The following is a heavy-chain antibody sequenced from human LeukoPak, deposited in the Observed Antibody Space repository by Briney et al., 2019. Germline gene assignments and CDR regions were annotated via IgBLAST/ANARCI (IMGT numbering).Heavy chain of an antibody. D-gene: IGHD2-15*01. V-gene: IGHV3-23*01. CDR1: GFTFSSYA. J-gene: IGHJ4*02. CDR3: AKASIVVVVADGRGGFDY. CDR2: ISGSGGST. Sequence: PGGSLRLSCAASGFTFSSYAMSWVRQAPGNGLEWVSAISGSGGSTYYADSVKGRFTISRDNSKNTLYLQMNSLRAEDTAVYYCAKASIVVVVADGRGGFDYWGQGTLVTVSS.